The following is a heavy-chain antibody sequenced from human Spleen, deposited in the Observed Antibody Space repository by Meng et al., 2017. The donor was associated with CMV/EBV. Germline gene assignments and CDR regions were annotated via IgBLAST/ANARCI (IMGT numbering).Heavy chain of an antibody. V-gene: IGHV4-39*01. CDR1: GGSIRSSSYY. D-gene: IGHD4-17*01. CDR3: ARRPTVTTYYYYYYGMDV. Sequence: SETLSLTCTVSGGSIRSSSYYWGWIRQSPGKGLEWIGTIYYSDSTYYTPSLKSRVTISVDTSKNQFSLKLSSVTAADTAVYYCARRPTVTTYYYYYYGMDVWGQGTTVTVSS. J-gene: IGHJ6*02. CDR2: IYYSDST.